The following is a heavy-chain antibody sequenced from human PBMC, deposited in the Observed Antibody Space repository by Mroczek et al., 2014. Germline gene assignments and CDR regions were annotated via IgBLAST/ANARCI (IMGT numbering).Heavy chain of an antibody. V-gene: IGHV1-24*01. J-gene: IGHJ4*02. CDR3: ATPTLXGSYYAVPYGEYYFDY. D-gene: IGHD1-26*01. Sequence: QVQLQQSGAEVKKPGASVKVSCKVSGYTLTELSMHWVRQAPGKGLEWMGGFDPEDGETIYAQKFQGRVTMTEDTSTDTAYMELSSLRSEDTAVYYCATPTLXGSYYAVPYGEYYFDYWGQGTLVTVSS. CDR2: FDPEDGET. CDR1: GYTLTELS.